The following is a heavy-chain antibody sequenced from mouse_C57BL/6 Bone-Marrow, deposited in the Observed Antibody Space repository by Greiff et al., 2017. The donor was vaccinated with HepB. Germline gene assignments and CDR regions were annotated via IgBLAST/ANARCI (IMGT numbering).Heavy chain of an antibody. Sequence: VKLQQSGAELVRPGSSVKLSCKASGYTFTSYWMHWVKQRPIKGLEWIGNIDPSDSETHYNQKFKDKATLTVDKSSSTAYMQLSSLTSEDSAVYYCARGGFITTVVYYAMDYWGQGTSVTVSS. CDR2: IDPSDSET. J-gene: IGHJ4*01. V-gene: IGHV1-52*01. CDR1: GYTFTSYW. CDR3: ARGGFITTVVYYAMDY. D-gene: IGHD1-1*01.